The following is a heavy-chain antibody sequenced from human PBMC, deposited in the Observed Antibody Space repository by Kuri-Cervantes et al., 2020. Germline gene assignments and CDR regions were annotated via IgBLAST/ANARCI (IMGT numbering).Heavy chain of an antibody. CDR1: GGSISSYF. V-gene: IGHV4-4*07. J-gene: IGHJ3*02. Sequence: GSLRLSCTVSGGSISSYFCCWIRQPAGKGLEWIGRIYTSGSTNYNPSLKSRVTISVDKSKNQFSLKLSSVTAADTAVYYCARGHRITIFGVVRPKSAFDIWGQGTMVTVSS. CDR3: ARGHRITIFGVVRPKSAFDI. CDR2: IYTSGST. D-gene: IGHD3-3*01.